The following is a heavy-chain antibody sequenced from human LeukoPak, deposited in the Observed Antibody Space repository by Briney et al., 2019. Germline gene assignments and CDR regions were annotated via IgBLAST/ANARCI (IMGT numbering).Heavy chain of an antibody. CDR2: ITASGTAM. CDR1: GFTFSSYS. D-gene: IGHD1-26*01. V-gene: IGHV3-48*02. CDR3: ASSGSYRFDY. J-gene: IGHJ4*02. Sequence: GGSLRLSCAVSGFTFSSYSMNWVRQAPGKGLEWVSHITASGTAMFYADSVKGRFTISRDNAKNSLYLQMNSLRDEDTAVYYCASSGSYRFDYWGQGTLVTVSS.